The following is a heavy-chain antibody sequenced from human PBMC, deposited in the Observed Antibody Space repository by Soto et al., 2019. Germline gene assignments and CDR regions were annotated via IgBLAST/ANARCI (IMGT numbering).Heavy chain of an antibody. D-gene: IGHD1-26*01. CDR1: GGTFSSYT. V-gene: IGHV1-69*04. CDR3: ARDEVGATTNWSDY. Sequence: GASVKVSCKASGGTFSSYTISWVRHAPGQGLEWMGRIIPILGIANYAQKFQGRVTITADKSTSTAYMELSSLRSEDTAVYYCARDEVGATTNWSDYWGQGTLVTVSS. J-gene: IGHJ4*02. CDR2: IIPILGIA.